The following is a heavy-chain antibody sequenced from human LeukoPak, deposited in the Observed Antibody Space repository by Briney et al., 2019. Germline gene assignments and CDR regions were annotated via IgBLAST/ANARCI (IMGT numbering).Heavy chain of an antibody. CDR3: ARRVGRHSYGQRNWFDP. Sequence: SETLSLTCAVYGGSFSGYYWSWIRQPPGKGLEWIGEINHSGSTNYNPSLKSRVTISVDTSKNQFSLKLSSVTAADTAVYYCARRVGRHSYGQRNWFDPWGQGTLVTVSS. CDR1: GGSFSGYY. D-gene: IGHD5-18*01. V-gene: IGHV4-34*01. CDR2: INHSGST. J-gene: IGHJ5*02.